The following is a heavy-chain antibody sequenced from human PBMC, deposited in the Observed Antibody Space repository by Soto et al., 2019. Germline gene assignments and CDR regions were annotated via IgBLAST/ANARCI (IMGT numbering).Heavy chain of an antibody. Sequence: GGSLRLSCAASGFTFSSYSMNWVRQAPGKGLEWVSSISSSSSYIYYADSVKGRFTISRDNAKNSLYLQMNSLRAEDTAVYYCARDSTYYYDSSGYYSDYWGQGTLVTVSS. J-gene: IGHJ4*02. V-gene: IGHV3-21*01. D-gene: IGHD3-22*01. CDR2: ISSSSSYI. CDR1: GFTFSSYS. CDR3: ARDSTYYYDSSGYYSDY.